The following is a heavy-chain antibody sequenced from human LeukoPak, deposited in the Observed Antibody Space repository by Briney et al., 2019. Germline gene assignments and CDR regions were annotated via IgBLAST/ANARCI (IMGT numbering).Heavy chain of an antibody. Sequence: PSQTLSLTCAVSGGSISSGGYSWSWIRQPPGKGLEWIGYIYHSGSTYYDPSLKSRVTISVDTSKNQFSLKLSSVTAADTAVYYCARDRGGLTGDLGGNWFDPWGQGTLVTVSS. CDR1: GGSISSGGYS. V-gene: IGHV4-30-2*01. J-gene: IGHJ5*02. CDR3: ARDRGGLTGDLGGNWFDP. D-gene: IGHD7-27*01. CDR2: IYHSGST.